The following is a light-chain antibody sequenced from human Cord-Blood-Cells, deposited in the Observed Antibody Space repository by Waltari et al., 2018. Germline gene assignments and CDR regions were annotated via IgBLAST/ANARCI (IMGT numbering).Light chain of an antibody. J-gene: IGLJ1*01. CDR3: SSYTSSSTLV. V-gene: IGLV2-14*01. CDR1: SSDVGGYNY. CDR2: DVS. Sequence: QSALTQPASVSGSPGQSITISCTGTSSDVGGYNYVSWYQQHPGKAPKLMIYDVSNRPAGVSNRFSGFKSGNTASLTISGLQAEDEAEYYCSSYTSSSTLVFGTGTKVTVL.